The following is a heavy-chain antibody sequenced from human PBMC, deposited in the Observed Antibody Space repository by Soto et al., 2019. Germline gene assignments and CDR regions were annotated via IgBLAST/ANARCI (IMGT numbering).Heavy chain of an antibody. CDR1: GYTFTSFG. CDR2: ISAYNGNT. J-gene: IGHJ4*02. Sequence: GXSVKVSCKASGYTFTSFGISWVRQAPGQGLEWMGWISAYNGNTNYAQKLQGRVTMTTDTSTSTAYMELRSLRSDDTAVYYCARRLLWFGAPEYYFDYWGQGTLVTVSS. D-gene: IGHD3-10*01. CDR3: ARRLLWFGAPEYYFDY. V-gene: IGHV1-18*04.